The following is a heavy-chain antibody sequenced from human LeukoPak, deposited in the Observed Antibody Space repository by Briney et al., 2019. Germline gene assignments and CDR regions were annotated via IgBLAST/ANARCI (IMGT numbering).Heavy chain of an antibody. CDR1: GFTASSNY. J-gene: IGHJ6*03. V-gene: IGHV3-53*01. D-gene: IGHD3-10*01. Sequence: GGSLRLSCAASGFTASSNYMSWVRQAPGKGLEWVSVIYSGGRPYYANSVKGRFTISRDNSKNTLYLQMNSLRAEDTAVYYCARVYYGSGSLYYYYYYMDVWGKGTTVTISS. CDR2: IYSGGRP. CDR3: ARVYYGSGSLYYYYYYMDV.